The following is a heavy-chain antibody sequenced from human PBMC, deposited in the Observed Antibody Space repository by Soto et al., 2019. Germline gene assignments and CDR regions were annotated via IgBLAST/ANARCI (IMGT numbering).Heavy chain of an antibody. CDR1: GYSFTSYG. CDR2: ISAYNGNK. D-gene: IGHD6-13*01. J-gene: IGHJ4*02. Sequence: QVQLVRSGAEVKKPGASVKVSCKASGYSFTSYGISWVRQAPGQGLEWVGWISAYNGNKKYAQKLQGRVTMTTDTATSTAYMELRSLRSDDMAVYYCARDLGQQLVDYWGEGTLVTVSS. CDR3: ARDLGQQLVDY. V-gene: IGHV1-18*03.